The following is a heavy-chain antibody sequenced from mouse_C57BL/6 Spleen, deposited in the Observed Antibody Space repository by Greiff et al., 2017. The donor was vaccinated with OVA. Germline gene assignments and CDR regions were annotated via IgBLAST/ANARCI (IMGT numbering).Heavy chain of an antibody. CDR1: GFTFSDYG. CDR2: ISSGSSTI. V-gene: IGHV5-17*01. Sequence: EVQLQQSGGGLVKPGGSLKLSCAASGFTFSDYGMHWVRQAPEKGLEWVAYISSGSSTIYYADTVKGRFTISRDNAKNTLFLQMTSLRSEDTAMYYCARGGPHYYAMDYWGQGTSVTVSS. CDR3: ARGGPHYYAMDY. J-gene: IGHJ4*01.